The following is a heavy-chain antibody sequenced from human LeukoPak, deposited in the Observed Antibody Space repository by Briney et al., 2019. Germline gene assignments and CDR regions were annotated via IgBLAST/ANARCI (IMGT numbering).Heavy chain of an antibody. CDR1: GFTFSSYS. J-gene: IGHJ3*02. D-gene: IGHD3-10*01. CDR2: ISSSSSYI. Sequence: GGSLRLSCAASGFTFSSYSMNWVRQAPGKGLEWVSSISSSSSYIYYADSVKGRFTISRDNAKNSLYLQMNSLRAEDTAVYYCARGRRDDAFDIWSQGTMVTVSS. V-gene: IGHV3-21*01. CDR3: ARGRRDDAFDI.